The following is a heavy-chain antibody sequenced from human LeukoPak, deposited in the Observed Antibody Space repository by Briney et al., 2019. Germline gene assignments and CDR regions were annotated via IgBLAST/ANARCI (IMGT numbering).Heavy chain of an antibody. CDR2: IYYSGRT. CDR3: ARPLFSDGYYYAFDY. V-gene: IGHV4-39*01. D-gene: IGHD3-22*01. J-gene: IGHJ4*02. Sequence: SETLSLTCTVSGGSIRNSSSYYWGWIRQPPGKGLEWIGSIYYSGRTYYNLSLKSRVTISVDTSKNELSLKLSSVTAADAAVYYCARPLFSDGYYYAFDYWGQGTLVTVSS. CDR1: GGSIRNSSSYY.